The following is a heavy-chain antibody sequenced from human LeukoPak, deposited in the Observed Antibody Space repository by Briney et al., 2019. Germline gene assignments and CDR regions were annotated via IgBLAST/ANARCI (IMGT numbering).Heavy chain of an antibody. CDR2: MNSGGDT. CDR1: GFTVSSDL. Sequence: QSGGSLRLSCVVSGFTVSSDLMNWVRQAPGKGLEWVSAMNSGGDTYYADSVRGRFIISRDKSRNTLYLQMNSLRVDDTAVYYCARGGSMVWGVLWGQGTLVTVSS. D-gene: IGHD3-10*01. CDR3: ARGGSMVWGVL. V-gene: IGHV3-53*01. J-gene: IGHJ4*02.